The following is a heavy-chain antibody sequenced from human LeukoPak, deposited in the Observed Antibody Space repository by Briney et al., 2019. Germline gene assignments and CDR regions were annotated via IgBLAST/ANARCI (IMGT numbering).Heavy chain of an antibody. J-gene: IGHJ4*02. V-gene: IGHV5-51*01. CDR1: GYGFISYW. CDR2: IYPGDSST. Sequence: GESLRISCKSSGYGFISYWIGWVRQMPGKGPEWMGTIYPGDSSTRYSPSFQGEVTISVDKSIDTAYLQRSSLKASDTAIYYCARRGYCSDNSCYYYDSWGQGTLVTVSS. CDR3: ARRGYCSDNSCYYYDS. D-gene: IGHD2-15*01.